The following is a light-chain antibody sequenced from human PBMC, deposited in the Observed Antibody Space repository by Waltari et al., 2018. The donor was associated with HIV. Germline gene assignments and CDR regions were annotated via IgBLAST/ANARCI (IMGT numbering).Light chain of an antibody. Sequence: QSVLTQPPSVSGAPGQRVTISCTGSSSNIGAGYDVHWYQQLPGPPPKPLIYCNSNRPSGVPDRFSCSKSGTAASLAITGLQAEDEADYYCQSYDSSLSAWVFGGGTKLTVL. CDR3: QSYDSSLSAWV. J-gene: IGLJ3*02. V-gene: IGLV1-40*01. CDR1: SSNIGAGYD. CDR2: CNS.